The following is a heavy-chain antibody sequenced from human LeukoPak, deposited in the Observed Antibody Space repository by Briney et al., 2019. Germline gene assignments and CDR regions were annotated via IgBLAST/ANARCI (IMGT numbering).Heavy chain of an antibody. CDR2: IYPGDSDT. CDR3: ARRPPPYYDNSIYYSHWHFDL. V-gene: IGHV5-51*01. Sequence: GESLKISCKGSGYSFTTYWIGWVRQMPGKGLEWMGIIYPGDSDTRYSPSFQGRVTISADKSISTAYLQWSSLKASDTAMYYCARRPPPYYDNSIYYSHWHFDLWGRGTLVTVSP. CDR1: GYSFTTYW. D-gene: IGHD3-22*01. J-gene: IGHJ2*01.